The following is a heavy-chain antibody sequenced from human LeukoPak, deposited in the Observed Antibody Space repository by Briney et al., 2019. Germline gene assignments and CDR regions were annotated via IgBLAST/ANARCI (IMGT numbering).Heavy chain of an antibody. V-gene: IGHV3-30*04. CDR3: ARGYSYGRGAFDI. CDR2: ISYDGSNK. J-gene: IGHJ3*02. CDR1: GFTFSSYS. Sequence: GRSLRLSCAASGFTFSSYSMHWVSQAPGKGLEWVAVISYDGSNKYYADSVKGRFTIPRDNSKNTLYLQMNSLRAEDTAVYYCARGYSYGRGAFDIWGQGTMVTVSS. D-gene: IGHD5-18*01.